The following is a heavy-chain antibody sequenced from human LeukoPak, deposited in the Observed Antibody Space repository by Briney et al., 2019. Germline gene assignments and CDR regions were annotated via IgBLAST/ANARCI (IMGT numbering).Heavy chain of an antibody. CDR1: GGSISSSSYY. V-gene: IGHV4-39*07. D-gene: IGHD5-12*01. CDR2: IYYSGST. CDR3: ARGRGYARVGTGFDP. Sequence: SETLSLTCTVSGGSISSSSYYWGWIRQPPGKGLEWIGSIYYSGSTNYNPSLKSRVTISVDTSKNQFSLKLSSVTAADTAVYYCARGRGYARVGTGFDPWGQGTLVTVSS. J-gene: IGHJ5*02.